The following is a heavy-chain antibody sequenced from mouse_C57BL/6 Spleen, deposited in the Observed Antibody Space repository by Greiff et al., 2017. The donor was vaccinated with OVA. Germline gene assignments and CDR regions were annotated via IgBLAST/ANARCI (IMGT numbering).Heavy chain of an antibody. CDR2: SRNKANDYTT. CDR1: GFTFSDFY. CDR3: ARDADDGYPYWYFDV. J-gene: IGHJ1*03. D-gene: IGHD2-3*01. V-gene: IGHV7-1*01. Sequence: EVHLVESGGGLVQSGRSLRLSCATSGFTFSDFYMEWVRQAPGKGLEWIAASRNKANDYTTEYSASVKGRFIVSRDTSQSILYLQMNALRAEDTAIYYCARDADDGYPYWYFDVWGTGTTVTVSS.